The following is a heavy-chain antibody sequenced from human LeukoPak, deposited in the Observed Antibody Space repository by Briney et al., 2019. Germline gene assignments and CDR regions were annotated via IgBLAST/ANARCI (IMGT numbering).Heavy chain of an antibody. V-gene: IGHV1-18*01. D-gene: IGHD3-22*01. CDR1: GYTFTSYG. Sequence: ASVKVSCKASGYTFTSYGISWVRQAPGQGLEWMGWISAYNGNTNYAQKLQGRGTMITDTSTSTAYLELRSLRSDDTAVYYCARHVPKTYYYDSSGFFFDYWGQGTLVTVSS. J-gene: IGHJ4*02. CDR2: ISAYNGNT. CDR3: ARHVPKTYYYDSSGFFFDY.